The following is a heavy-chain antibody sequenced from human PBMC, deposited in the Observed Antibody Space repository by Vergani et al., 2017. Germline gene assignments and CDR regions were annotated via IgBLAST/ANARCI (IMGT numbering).Heavy chain of an antibody. CDR1: GGSISSSSYY. V-gene: IGHV4-39*01. D-gene: IGHD2-21*01. CDR2: IYYSGST. Sequence: QLQLQESGPGLVKPSETLSLTCTVSGGSISSSSYYWGWIRQPPGKGLEWIGSIYYSGSTYYNPSLKSRVTISVDTSKNQFSLKLSSATAADTAVYYCARLQGDWYYYYMDVWGKGTTVTVSS. J-gene: IGHJ6*03. CDR3: ARLQGDWYYYYMDV.